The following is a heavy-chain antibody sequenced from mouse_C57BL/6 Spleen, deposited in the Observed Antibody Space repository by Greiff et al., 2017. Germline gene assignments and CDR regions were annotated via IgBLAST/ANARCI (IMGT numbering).Heavy chain of an antibody. J-gene: IGHJ4*01. CDR3: ARGGGYYAMDY. CDR1: GYAFSSYW. V-gene: IGHV1-80*01. Sequence: QVQLQQSGAELVKPGASVKISCKASGYAFSSYWMNWVKQRPGKGLEWIGQIYPGDGDTNYNGKFKGKATLTADKSSSTAYMQLSSRTSEDSAVYFCARGGGYYAMDYLGQGTSVTVSS. CDR2: IYPGDGDT.